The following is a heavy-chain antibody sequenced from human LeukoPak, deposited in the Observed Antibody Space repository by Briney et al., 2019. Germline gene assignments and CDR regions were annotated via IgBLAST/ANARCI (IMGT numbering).Heavy chain of an antibody. D-gene: IGHD3-22*01. CDR3: AGGTGYYSPDY. J-gene: IGHJ4*02. Sequence: ASVKVSCKASGNTFTDYYMHWVRQAPGQGLEWMGWINPNSGGTSYAQKFQGRVTMTRDTSISTAYIELSRLRSDDTAIYYCAGGTGYYSPDYWGQGTLVTVSS. CDR2: INPNSGGT. V-gene: IGHV1-2*02. CDR1: GNTFTDYY.